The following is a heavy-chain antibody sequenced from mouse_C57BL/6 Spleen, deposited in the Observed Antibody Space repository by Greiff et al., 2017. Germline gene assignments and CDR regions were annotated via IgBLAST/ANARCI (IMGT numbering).Heavy chain of an antibody. CDR1: GFNIKDDY. CDR2: IDPENGDT. J-gene: IGHJ2*01. V-gene: IGHV14-4*01. D-gene: IGHD1-1*01. CDR3: TTDYFGSSSYFDY. Sequence: VQLQQSGAELVRPGASVKLSCTASGFNIKDDYMPWVKQRPEQGLEWIGWIDPENGDTEYASKFQGKATITADTSSNTAYLQLSSLTSEDTAVYYCTTDYFGSSSYFDYWGQGTTLTVSS.